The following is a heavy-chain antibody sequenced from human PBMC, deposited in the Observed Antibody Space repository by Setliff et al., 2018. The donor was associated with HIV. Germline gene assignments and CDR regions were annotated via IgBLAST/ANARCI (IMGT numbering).Heavy chain of an antibody. CDR3: ARDVPTYCSSINCYDTMNQNWFDP. CDR2: IIPIYRIA. J-gene: IGHJ5*02. CDR1: GGTFSSYA. V-gene: IGHV1-69*13. D-gene: IGHD2-2*01. Sequence: ASVKVSCKASGGTFSSYAISWVRQAPGQGLEWMGGIIPIYRIANYAQKFRGRLTITADESTRTAYMELSSLRSEDTAVYYCARDVPTYCSSINCYDTMNQNWFDPWGQGTLVTVSS.